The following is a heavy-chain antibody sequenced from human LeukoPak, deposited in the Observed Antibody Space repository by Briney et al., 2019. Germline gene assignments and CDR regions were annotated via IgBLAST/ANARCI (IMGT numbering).Heavy chain of an antibody. D-gene: IGHD5-18*01. CDR3: ARQPAGYSYGAGAFDI. CDR2: ISATGGNT. Sequence: PGGSLRLSCTTSGFGYKNYAMSWVRLAPGKGLEWVSIISATGGNTYYADSVKGRFTISRDNSKNTLYLQMNSLRAEDTAVYYCARQPAGYSYGAGAFDIWGQGTMVTVSS. V-gene: IGHV3-23*01. J-gene: IGHJ3*02. CDR1: GFGYKNYA.